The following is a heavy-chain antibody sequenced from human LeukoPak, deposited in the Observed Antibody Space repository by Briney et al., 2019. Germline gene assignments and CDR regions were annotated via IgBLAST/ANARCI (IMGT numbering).Heavy chain of an antibody. CDR1: GFTFSSYG. V-gene: IGHV3-30*02. D-gene: IGHD5-12*01. Sequence: PGRSLRLSCAASGFTFSSYGMHWVRQAPGKGLEWVAFIRYDGSNKYYADSVKGRFTISRDDSKNTLYVQMNSLRAEDTAVYYCAKDFRGYSGSIDYWGQGTLVTVSS. CDR2: IRYDGSNK. J-gene: IGHJ4*02. CDR3: AKDFRGYSGSIDY.